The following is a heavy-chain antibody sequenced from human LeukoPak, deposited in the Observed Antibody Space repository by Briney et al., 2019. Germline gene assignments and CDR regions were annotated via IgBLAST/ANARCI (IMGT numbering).Heavy chain of an antibody. J-gene: IGHJ4*02. Sequence: SETLSLTCTVSGGSISSGDFYWGWIRQPPGKGLEWIGYIYYSGSTYYNPSLKSRVTISVDTSKNQFSLKLSSVTAADTAVYYCARDSSGSYPLLFDYWGQGTLVTVSS. V-gene: IGHV4-30-4*08. D-gene: IGHD1-26*01. CDR3: ARDSSGSYPLLFDY. CDR1: GGSISSGDFY. CDR2: IYYSGST.